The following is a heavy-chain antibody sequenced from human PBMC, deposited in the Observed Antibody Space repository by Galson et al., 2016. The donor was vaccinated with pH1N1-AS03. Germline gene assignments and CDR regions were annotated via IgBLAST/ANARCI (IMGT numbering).Heavy chain of an antibody. J-gene: IGHJ4*02. CDR2: MSYDGSTK. CDR1: GFTFNRHA. Sequence: LRLSCAASGFTFNRHAMHWVRQAPGKGLEWVAIMSYDGSTKYYTDSVRDRITISRDNSKKTLYLHMSSLRAEDTAVYYCAKDLHFYDSYYLDYWGRGTLVIVSS. CDR3: AKDLHFYDSYYLDY. V-gene: IGHV3-30*18. D-gene: IGHD2/OR15-2a*01.